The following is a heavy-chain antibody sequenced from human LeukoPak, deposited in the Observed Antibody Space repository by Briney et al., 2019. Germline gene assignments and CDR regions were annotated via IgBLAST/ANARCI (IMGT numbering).Heavy chain of an antibody. V-gene: IGHV1-8*01. Sequence: EASVKVSRKASGYTFTSYDINLVRQATGQGLEWMGWMNPNSGNTGYAQKFQGRVTMTSNTSISTAYMELSRLRSEDTAVYYCARARYCSGGSCSQSRPSNWFDPWGQGTLVTVSS. CDR2: MNPNSGNT. CDR1: GYTFTSYD. J-gene: IGHJ5*02. CDR3: ARARYCSGGSCSQSRPSNWFDP. D-gene: IGHD2-15*01.